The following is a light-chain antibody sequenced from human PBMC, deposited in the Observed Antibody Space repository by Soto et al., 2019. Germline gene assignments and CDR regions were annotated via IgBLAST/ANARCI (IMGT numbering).Light chain of an antibody. J-gene: IGLJ1*01. CDR1: SSTIAPNT. CDR3: AAWDDSLNGYV. V-gene: IGLV1-44*01. Sequence: QSVLTQPPSAPGTPGQRVPIPCSGSSSTIAPNTENWYQHLPGAAPQLLIFANDRRPSGVPDRFSGSRSGTSASLAISGLQSEDEADYYCAAWDDSLNGYVFGTGTKLTVL. CDR2: AND.